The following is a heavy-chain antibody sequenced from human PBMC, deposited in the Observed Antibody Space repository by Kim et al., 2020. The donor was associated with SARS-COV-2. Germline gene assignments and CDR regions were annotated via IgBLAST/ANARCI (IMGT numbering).Heavy chain of an antibody. J-gene: IGHJ4*02. V-gene: IGHV3-30*18. D-gene: IGHD5-12*01. CDR3: AKNLGVGHMVATGGGGFDY. Sequence: GGSLRLSCAASGFTFSSYGMHWVRQAPGKGLEWVAVISYDGSNKYYADSVKGRFTISRDNSKNTLYLQMNSLRAEDTAVYYCAKNLGVGHMVATGGGGFDYWGQGTLVTVSS. CDR2: ISYDGSNK. CDR1: GFTFSSYG.